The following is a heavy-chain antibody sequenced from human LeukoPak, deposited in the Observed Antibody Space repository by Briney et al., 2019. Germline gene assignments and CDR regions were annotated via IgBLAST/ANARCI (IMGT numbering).Heavy chain of an antibody. CDR3: ASHYYYDSKGFDP. J-gene: IGHJ5*02. CDR1: GGSISSYY. Sequence: SETLSLTCTVSGGSISSYYWSWIRQPAGKGLEWIGRIYGSGSTNYNPSLKSRVTMSVDTSRNQFSLKLSSVTAADTAVYYCASHYYYDSKGFDPWGQGTLVTVSS. V-gene: IGHV4-4*07. D-gene: IGHD3-22*01. CDR2: IYGSGST.